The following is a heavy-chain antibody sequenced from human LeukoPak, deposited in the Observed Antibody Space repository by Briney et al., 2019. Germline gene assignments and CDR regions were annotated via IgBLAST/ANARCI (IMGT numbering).Heavy chain of an antibody. Sequence: GGSLRLSCAASGSTFSRYWMSWVRQAPGKGLEWVGRIKSKTDGGTTDYAAPVKGRFTISRDDSKNTLYLQMNSLKTEDTAVYYCTGYYYDSSGYYLDYWGQGTLVTVSS. CDR2: IKSKTDGGTT. V-gene: IGHV3-15*01. D-gene: IGHD3-22*01. CDR3: TGYYYDSSGYYLDY. CDR1: GSTFSRYW. J-gene: IGHJ4*02.